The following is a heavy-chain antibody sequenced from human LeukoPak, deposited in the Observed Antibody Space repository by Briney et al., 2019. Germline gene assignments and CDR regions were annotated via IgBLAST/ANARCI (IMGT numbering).Heavy chain of an antibody. J-gene: IGHJ4*02. V-gene: IGHV4-34*01. Sequence: SETLSLTCAVYGGPFTTYYWTWIRQPPGKGLEWIGDIYHTGSTTYNPSLKTRVTISVDASKNQFSLRLTSVTAADTAVYYCAMSAGVVPAGAILDYWGQGTLVTVSS. CDR1: GGPFTTYY. D-gene: IGHD2-15*01. CDR3: AMSAGVVPAGAILDY. CDR2: IYHTGST.